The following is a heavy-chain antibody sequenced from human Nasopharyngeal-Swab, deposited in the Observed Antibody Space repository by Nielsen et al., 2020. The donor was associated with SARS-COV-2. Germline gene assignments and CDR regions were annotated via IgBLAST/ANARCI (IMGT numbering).Heavy chain of an antibody. V-gene: IGHV1-3*01. CDR1: GYTFTSYA. CDR3: AGSTYYYDSSGYSFDY. J-gene: IGHJ4*02. CDR2: INAGNGNT. D-gene: IGHD3-22*01. Sequence: ASVKVSCKASGYTFTSYAVHWVRQAPGQRLEWMGWINAGNGNTKYSQKFQGRVTITRDTSASTAYMELSSLRSEDTAVYYCAGSTYYYDSSGYSFDYWGQGTLVTVSS.